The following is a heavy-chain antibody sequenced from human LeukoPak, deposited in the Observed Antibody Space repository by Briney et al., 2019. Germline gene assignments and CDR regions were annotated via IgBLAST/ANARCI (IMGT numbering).Heavy chain of an antibody. CDR1: GGSFSGYY. CDR2: INHSGST. J-gene: IGHJ4*02. Sequence: SETLSLTCAVYGGSFSGYYWSWIRQPPGKGLEWIGEINHSGSTNYNPSLKSRVTISVDTSKNQFSLKLSSVTAADTAVYYCARRRNTMIVVVIRGPVYFDYWGQGTLVTVSS. CDR3: ARRRNTMIVVVIRGPVYFDY. D-gene: IGHD3-22*01. V-gene: IGHV4-34*01.